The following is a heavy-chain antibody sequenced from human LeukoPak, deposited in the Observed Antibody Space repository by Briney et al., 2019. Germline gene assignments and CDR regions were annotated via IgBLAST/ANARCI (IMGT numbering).Heavy chain of an antibody. CDR2: INHSGST. D-gene: IGHD3-16*02. Sequence: PSETLSLTCAVYGGSFSGYYWSWIRQPPGKGLEWIGEINHSGSTNYNPSLKSRVTISVDTSKNQFSLKLSSVTAADTAVYYCARHKFGGVIVPFDYWGQGTLVTVSS. V-gene: IGHV4-34*01. CDR3: ARHKFGGVIVPFDY. CDR1: GGSFSGYY. J-gene: IGHJ4*02.